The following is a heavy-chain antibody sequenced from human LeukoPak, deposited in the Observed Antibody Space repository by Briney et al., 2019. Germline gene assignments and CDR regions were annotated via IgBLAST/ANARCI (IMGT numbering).Heavy chain of an antibody. J-gene: IGHJ5*02. CDR1: GYTFTGYY. V-gene: IGHV7-4-1*02. Sequence: ASVKVSCNASGYTFTGYYMHWVRQAPGQGLEWMGWINTNTGNPTYAQGFTGRFVFSLDTSVSTAYLQISSLKAEDTAVYYCARDKGTYCTNGVCFPAPLSWFDPWGQGTLVTVSS. D-gene: IGHD2-8*01. CDR3: ARDKGTYCTNGVCFPAPLSWFDP. CDR2: INTNTGNP.